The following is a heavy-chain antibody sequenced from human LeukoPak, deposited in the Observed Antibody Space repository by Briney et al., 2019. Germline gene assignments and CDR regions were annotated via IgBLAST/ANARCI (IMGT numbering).Heavy chain of an antibody. V-gene: IGHV3-66*01. CDR2: IYSGGST. CDR3: ARDPLYYYDSSGSDY. J-gene: IGHJ4*02. CDR1: GFTVTSHY. Sequence: PGGSLRLSCAVSGFTVTSHYMSWVRQAPEKGLEWVSVIYSGGSTYYADSVKGRFTISRDNSKNTLYLQMSSLRAEDTAVYYCARDPLYYYDSSGSDYWGQGTLVTVSS. D-gene: IGHD3-22*01.